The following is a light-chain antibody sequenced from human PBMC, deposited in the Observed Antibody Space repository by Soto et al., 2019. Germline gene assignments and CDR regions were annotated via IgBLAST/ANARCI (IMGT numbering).Light chain of an antibody. CDR2: GAS. J-gene: IGKJ4*01. Sequence: EIVMTQSPATLSVSPGERATLSCRASQSVRNNLAWYQQKPGQAPRLLIYGASTRATGIPARLSGSGSGTEFTLTISSLQSEDFGVYYCQQYNDWPPLTFGAGTKVEI. V-gene: IGKV3-15*01. CDR1: QSVRNN. CDR3: QQYNDWPPLT.